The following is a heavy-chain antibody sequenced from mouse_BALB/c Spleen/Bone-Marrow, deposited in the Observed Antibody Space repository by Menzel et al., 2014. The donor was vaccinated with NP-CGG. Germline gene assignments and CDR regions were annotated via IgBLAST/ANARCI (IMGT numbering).Heavy chain of an antibody. V-gene: IGHV5-6*01. CDR3: ARLGRDYFDY. D-gene: IGHD4-1*01. CDR1: GFTFSSYG. J-gene: IGHJ2*01. CDR2: ISSGGSYT. Sequence: EVQVVESGGDLVKPGGSLKLSCAASGFTFSSYGMSWVRQTPDKRLEWVTTISSGGSYTYYPDSVKGRFTISRDNAKNTLYLQMSSLKSEDTAMYYCARLGRDYFDYCGQSTTLAVSS.